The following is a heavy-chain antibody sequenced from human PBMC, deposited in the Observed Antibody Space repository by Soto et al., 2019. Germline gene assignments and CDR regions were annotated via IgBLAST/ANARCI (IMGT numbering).Heavy chain of an antibody. D-gene: IGHD3-3*01. CDR1: GFTFSSYG. V-gene: IGHV3-33*01. CDR3: ARDSHTIFGVVSSHGMDV. Sequence: PGGSLRLSCAASGFTFSSYGMHWVRQAPGKGLEWMAVIWYDGSNKYYADSVKGRFTISRDNSKNTLYLQMNSLRAEDTAVYYCARDSHTIFGVVSSHGMDVWGQGTTVTVSS. CDR2: IWYDGSNK. J-gene: IGHJ6*02.